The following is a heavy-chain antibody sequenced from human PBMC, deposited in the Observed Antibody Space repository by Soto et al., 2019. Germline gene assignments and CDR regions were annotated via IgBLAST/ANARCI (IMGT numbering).Heavy chain of an antibody. CDR2: IYYTGNS. V-gene: IGHV4-38-2*02. CDR3: VRVDRAYGPGKP. D-gene: IGHD4-17*01. CDR1: GYSIDSGYY. Sequence: QVHLQESGPGLVKSSETLFLTCSVSGYSIDSGYYWGWMRQPPGKGLEWLASIYYTGNSYSTPSLESQVSISVDTSKNQSSLTLTSLTGADTAVYYGVRVDRAYGPGKPWGHGTLVTVSS. J-gene: IGHJ5*02.